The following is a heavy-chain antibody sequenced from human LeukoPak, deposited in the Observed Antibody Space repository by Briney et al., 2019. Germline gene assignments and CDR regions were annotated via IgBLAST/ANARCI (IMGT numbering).Heavy chain of an antibody. CDR2: IYFSGST. CDR3: ARDYYGGNPGYYFDH. V-gene: IGHV4-31*03. Sequence: SETLSLTCTVSGGSISSGGYYWSWIRQHPGKGLEWIGCIYFSGSTYYNPSLKSRVTISVDTSKNQFSLQLSSVTAANTAVYYCARDYYGGNPGYYFDHWGREPWSPSPQ. J-gene: IGHJ4*02. CDR1: GGSISSGGYY. D-gene: IGHD4-23*01.